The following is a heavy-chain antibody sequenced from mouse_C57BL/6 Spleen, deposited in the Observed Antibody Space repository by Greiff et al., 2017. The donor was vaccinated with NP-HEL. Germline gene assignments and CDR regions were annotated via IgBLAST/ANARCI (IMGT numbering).Heavy chain of an antibody. CDR3: ADYYSNSFAY. CDR1: GYTFTSYW. CDR2: IDPSDSYT. Sequence: QVQLQQPGAELVKPGASVKLSCKASGYTFTSYWMQWVKQRPGQGLEWIGEIDPSDSYTNYNQKFKGKATLTVDTSSSTAYMQLSSLTSEDSAVYYCADYYSNSFAYWGQGTLVTVSA. V-gene: IGHV1-50*01. J-gene: IGHJ3*01. D-gene: IGHD2-5*01.